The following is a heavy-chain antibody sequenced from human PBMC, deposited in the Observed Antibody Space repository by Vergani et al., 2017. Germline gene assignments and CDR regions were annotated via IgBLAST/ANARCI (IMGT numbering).Heavy chain of an antibody. CDR3: AADPVWGDSSGYDSSSAFDN. D-gene: IGHD3-22*01. J-gene: IGHJ3*02. Sequence: QVQLVQSGAEVKKLGSSVKVSCKASGGTFSSYAISWVRQAPGQGLEWMGRIIPILGIANYAQKFQGRVTITADKSTSTAYMELSSLRSEDTAVYYCAADPVWGDSSGYDSSSAFDNWGQGTMVTVSS. CDR2: IIPILGIA. V-gene: IGHV1-69*04. CDR1: GGTFSSYA.